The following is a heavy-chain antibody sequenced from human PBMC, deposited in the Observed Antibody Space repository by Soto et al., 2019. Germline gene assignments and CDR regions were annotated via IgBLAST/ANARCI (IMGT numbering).Heavy chain of an antibody. D-gene: IGHD6-13*01. J-gene: IGHJ4*02. V-gene: IGHV4-59*01. CDR1: GGSISSYY. Sequence: QVQLQESGPGLVKPSETLSLTCTVSGGSISSYYWSWIRQPPGKGLEWIGYIYYTGLSNSNPSLSRRVTMSVDTSKTQFALQLSSVTAADTAVYYCASHSSHWPFFDFWGQGTLVTVSS. CDR2: IYYTGLS. CDR3: ASHSSHWPFFDF.